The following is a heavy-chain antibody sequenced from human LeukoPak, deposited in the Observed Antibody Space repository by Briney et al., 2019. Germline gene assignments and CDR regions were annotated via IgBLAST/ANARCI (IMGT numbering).Heavy chain of an antibody. J-gene: IGHJ6*03. V-gene: IGHV4-59*01. Sequence: PSETLSLTCTASGGSISSYYWSWIRQPPGKGLEWIGYIYYSGSTNYNPSLKSRVTISVDTSKNQFSLKLSSVTAADTAVYYCARERGYSGYDPRGEYYYYYMDVWGKGTTVTVSS. CDR3: ARERGYSGYDPRGEYYYYYMDV. D-gene: IGHD5-12*01. CDR2: IYYSGST. CDR1: GGSISSYY.